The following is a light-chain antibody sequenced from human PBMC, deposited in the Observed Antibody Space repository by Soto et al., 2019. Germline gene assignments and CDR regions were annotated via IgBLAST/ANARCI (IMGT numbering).Light chain of an antibody. CDR3: QQYGSSPRVT. CDR1: QSVSSSY. V-gene: IGKV3-20*01. Sequence: PGERATLSCRASQSVSSSYLAWYQQKPGQAPRLLIYGASSRATGIPDRFSGSGSGTDFTLTISRLEPEDFAVYYCQQYGSSPRVTFGGGTKVEIK. J-gene: IGKJ4*01. CDR2: GAS.